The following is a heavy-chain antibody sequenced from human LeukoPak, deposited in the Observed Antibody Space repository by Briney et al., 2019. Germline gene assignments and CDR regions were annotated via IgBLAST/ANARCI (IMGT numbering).Heavy chain of an antibody. J-gene: IGHJ4*02. V-gene: IGHV1-69*05. CDR3: AREYYYDSSGYYFFDY. CDR1: GGTFGSYA. Sequence: SVKVSCKASGGTFGSYAISWVRQAPGQGLEWMGRIIPIFGTANYAQKFLGRVTITTDESTSTAYMELSSLRSEDTAVYYCAREYYYDSSGYYFFDYWGQGTLVTVSS. D-gene: IGHD3-22*01. CDR2: IIPIFGTA.